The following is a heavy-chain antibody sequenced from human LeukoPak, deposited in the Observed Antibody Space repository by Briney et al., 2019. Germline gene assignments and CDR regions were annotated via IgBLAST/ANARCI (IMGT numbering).Heavy chain of an antibody. CDR1: GFXFSGYS. Sequence: GGSLRLSCAASGFXFSGYSMNWVRQAPGKGLEWVSYISSSSSTIYYADSVKGRFTISRDNAKNSLYLQMNSLRDEDTAVYYCARGRNYYDSSGYCDYWGQGTLVTVSS. CDR3: ARGRNYYDSSGYCDY. J-gene: IGHJ4*02. D-gene: IGHD3-22*01. V-gene: IGHV3-48*02. CDR2: ISSSSSTI.